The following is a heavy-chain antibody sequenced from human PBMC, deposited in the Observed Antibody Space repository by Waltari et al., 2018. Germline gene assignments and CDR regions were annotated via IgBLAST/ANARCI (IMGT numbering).Heavy chain of an antibody. CDR3: ARGSMVVAATRYYYYYYMDV. D-gene: IGHD2-15*01. CDR2: IYTSGST. V-gene: IGHV4-4*09. Sequence: QVQLQESGPGLVKPSETLSLTCTVSGGSISSYYWSWIRQPPGKGLEWIGYIYTSGSTNYNPSLKSRVTISVDTSKNQFSLKLSSMTAADTAVYYCARGSMVVAATRYYYYYYMDVWGKGTTVTVSS. CDR1: GGSISSYY. J-gene: IGHJ6*03.